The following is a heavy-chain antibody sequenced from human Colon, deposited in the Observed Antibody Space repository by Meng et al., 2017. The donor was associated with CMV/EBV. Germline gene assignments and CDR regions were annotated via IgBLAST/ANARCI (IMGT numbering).Heavy chain of an antibody. Sequence: ASGFTLSDYSMNWVRQAPGRGLEWVSSISDLGAYIYYADSVKGRFTISRDNAKNSLYLDMNSLRDEDTAVYYCVRDLVPGAIDGFDLWGQGTLVTVSS. D-gene: IGHD3-16*02. CDR3: VRDLVPGAIDGFDL. CDR1: GFTLSDYS. J-gene: IGHJ4*02. V-gene: IGHV3-21*01. CDR2: ISDLGAYI.